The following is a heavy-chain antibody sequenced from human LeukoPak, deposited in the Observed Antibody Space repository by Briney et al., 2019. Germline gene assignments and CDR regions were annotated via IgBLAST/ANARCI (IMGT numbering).Heavy chain of an antibody. CDR1: GYSLTSGYY. Sequence: PSETLSLTCTVSGYSLTSGYYWGWIRQPPGKGLEWIGSIYHSGPTYYSPSLKSRVTISVDTSKNQFSLNLSSVTAADTAVYYCARSLAAAGTTGFDYWGQGTLVTVSS. D-gene: IGHD6-13*01. CDR3: ARSLAAAGTTGFDY. J-gene: IGHJ4*02. V-gene: IGHV4-38-2*02. CDR2: IYHSGPT.